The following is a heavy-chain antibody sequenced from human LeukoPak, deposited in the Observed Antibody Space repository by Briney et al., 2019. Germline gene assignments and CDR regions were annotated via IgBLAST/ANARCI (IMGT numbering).Heavy chain of an antibody. Sequence: PSETLSLTCTVSGGSISSSSYYWGWIRQPPGKGLEWIGSIYYSGSTYYNPSLKSRVTISVDTSKNQFSLKLSSVTAADTAVYYCASKQLLDYWGQGTLVTVSS. D-gene: IGHD2-2*01. J-gene: IGHJ4*02. V-gene: IGHV4-39*01. CDR1: GGSISSSSYY. CDR2: IYYSGST. CDR3: ASKQLLDY.